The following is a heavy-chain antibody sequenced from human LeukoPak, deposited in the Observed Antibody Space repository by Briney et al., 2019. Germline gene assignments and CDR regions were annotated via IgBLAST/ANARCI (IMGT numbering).Heavy chain of an antibody. Sequence: SETLSLTCTVSGGSISSGSYYWSWIRQPAGKGLKWFGRIYTSGSTNYNPSLKSRVTISVDTSKNQFSLKLSSVTAADTAVYYCARAGSSGWYEDYYYYMDVWGKGTTVTISS. D-gene: IGHD6-19*01. J-gene: IGHJ6*03. CDR3: ARAGSSGWYEDYYYYMDV. CDR2: IYTSGST. V-gene: IGHV4-61*02. CDR1: GGSISSGSYY.